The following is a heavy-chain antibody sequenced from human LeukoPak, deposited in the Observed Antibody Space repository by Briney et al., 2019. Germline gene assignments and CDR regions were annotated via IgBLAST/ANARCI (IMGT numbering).Heavy chain of an antibody. CDR2: IDTTGTDT. D-gene: IGHD2-2*01. CDR1: GFSFSTYW. V-gene: IGHV3-74*01. CDR3: ASLKGSEWYQNDY. Sequence: GGSLRLSCAASGFSFSTYWMHWVRQVPGKGLVWVSHIDTTGTDTSYADSVKGRFAVSRDNAKNTLYLQMNSLRVDDTAVYYCASLKGSEWYQNDYWGQGILVIVSS. J-gene: IGHJ4*02.